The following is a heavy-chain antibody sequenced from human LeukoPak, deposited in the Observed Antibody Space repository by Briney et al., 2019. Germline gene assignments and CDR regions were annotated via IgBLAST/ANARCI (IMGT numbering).Heavy chain of an antibody. CDR2: INTDGSST. J-gene: IGHJ2*01. D-gene: IGHD6-13*01. V-gene: IGHV3-74*01. CDR3: AREERYSSSWYPWYFDL. Sequence: GGSLRLSCAASGFTFSSYWMHWVRQAPGKGLVWVSRINTDGSSTSYADSVKGRFTISRDNAKNTLYLQMNSLRAEDTAVHYCAREERYSSSWYPWYFDLWGRGTLVTVSS. CDR1: GFTFSSYW.